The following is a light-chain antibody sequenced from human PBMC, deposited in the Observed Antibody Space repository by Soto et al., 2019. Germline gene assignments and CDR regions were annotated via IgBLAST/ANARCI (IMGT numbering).Light chain of an antibody. CDR3: QQTYRSPQT. CDR1: QNIVDF. J-gene: IGKJ1*01. CDR2: TAS. Sequence: DIRVTQSPSSVSASVGERVTITCRASQNIVDFLNWYQQTPGKAPKLLIHTASILETGVPDRFSGSGSGTDFSLTITSLRPEDSATYYCQQTYRSPQTFGQGTKVDI. V-gene: IGKV1-39*01.